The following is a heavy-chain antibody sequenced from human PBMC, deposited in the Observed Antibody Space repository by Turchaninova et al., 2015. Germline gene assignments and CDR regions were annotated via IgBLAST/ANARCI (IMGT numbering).Heavy chain of an antibody. CDR1: GGTFSSYG. CDR2: ITGMFGTV. J-gene: IGHJ4*02. D-gene: IGHD1-1*01. Sequence: VKVSCQASGGTFSSYGVSLVRQAPGQGLEWMGGITGMFGTVNYAQKFQGRVTITADEFTSTAYMELTRLRSEDTAVHYCARGNGYTLKWVDSWGQGTLVTVSS. CDR3: ARGNGYTLKWVDS. V-gene: IGHV1-69*01.